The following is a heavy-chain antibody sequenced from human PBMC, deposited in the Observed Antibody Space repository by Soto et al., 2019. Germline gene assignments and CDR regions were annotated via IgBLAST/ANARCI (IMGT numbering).Heavy chain of an antibody. CDR2: ISAYTGDT. V-gene: IGHV1-18*01. J-gene: IGHJ4*02. CDR3: VREAEMATTVSFAY. Sequence: QVQMVQSGAEVTKPGASVKVSCKASGYTFTTYGISWVRQAPGQGLEWMGWISAYTGDTVYAQNFQDRVTMTTDASTTTAYMEMRSLRSDDTAVYYCVREAEMATTVSFAYWGQGTLVTVS. CDR1: GYTFTTYG. D-gene: IGHD1-1*01.